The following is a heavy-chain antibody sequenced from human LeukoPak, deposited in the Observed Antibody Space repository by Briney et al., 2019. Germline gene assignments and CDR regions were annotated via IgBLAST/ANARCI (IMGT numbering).Heavy chain of an antibody. Sequence: GGSLRLSCAASGFTFSSYSMSWVRQAPGKGLEWVANIKQDGSEKYYVDSVKGRFTISRDNAKKSLHLQMNSLRAEDTAVYYCASVGYWGQGTLVTVSS. CDR1: GFTFSSYS. V-gene: IGHV3-7*01. CDR2: IKQDGSEK. CDR3: ASVGY. J-gene: IGHJ4*02.